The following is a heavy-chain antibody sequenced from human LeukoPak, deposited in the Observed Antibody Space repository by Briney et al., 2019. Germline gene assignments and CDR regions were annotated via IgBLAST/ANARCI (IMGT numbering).Heavy chain of an antibody. CDR1: GGSISSYY. V-gene: IGHV4-4*07. D-gene: IGHD4-17*01. J-gene: IGHJ5*02. CDR3: AKDRGDYAAQSRFDP. Sequence: SETLSLTCTVSGGSISSYYWSWIRQPAGKGLEWIARIYTSGSTNYNPSLKSRVTMSVDTSKNQFSLKLSSVTAADTAVYYCAKDRGDYAAQSRFDPWGQGTLVTVSS. CDR2: IYTSGST.